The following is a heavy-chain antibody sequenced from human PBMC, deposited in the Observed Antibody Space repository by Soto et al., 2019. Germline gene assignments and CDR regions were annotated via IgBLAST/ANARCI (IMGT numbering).Heavy chain of an antibody. CDR1: GFTFSVSA. Sequence: EVQLLESGGGLVQPGGSLRLSCAAAGFTFSVSAMRWVRQAPGKRLEHVASITRSGSEAFYGDSVRGRFSMSRDNSKNMLILEMNRLRVEDTARYYCAKEGSASGWYGESWGQGALVTVS. D-gene: IGHD3-10*01. CDR2: ITRSGSEA. J-gene: IGHJ1*01. CDR3: AKEGSASGWYGES. V-gene: IGHV3-23*01.